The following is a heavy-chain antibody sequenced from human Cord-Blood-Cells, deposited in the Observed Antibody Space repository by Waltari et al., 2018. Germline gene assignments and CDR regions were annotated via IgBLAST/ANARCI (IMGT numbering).Heavy chain of an antibody. CDR2: IYYSGRT. CDR1: GGSISSSSYY. V-gene: IGHV4-39*01. J-gene: IGHJ4*02. Sequence: QLQLQESGPGLVKPSETLSLTCTVSGGSISSSSYYWGWIRQPPGKGLEWIGSIYYSGRTYYNPSLKSRVTISVDTSKNQFSLKLSSVTAADTAVYYCARGTIISYYYYDSSGSSFDYWGQGTLVTVSS. CDR3: ARGTIISYYYYDSSGSSFDY. D-gene: IGHD3-22*01.